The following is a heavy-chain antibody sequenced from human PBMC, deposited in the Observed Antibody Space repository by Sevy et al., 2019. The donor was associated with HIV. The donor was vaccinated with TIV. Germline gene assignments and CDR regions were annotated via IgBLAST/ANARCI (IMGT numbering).Heavy chain of an antibody. D-gene: IGHD2-8*01. CDR1: GFTFSKYS. CDR2: LSFGCGEI. J-gene: IGHJ4*02. V-gene: IGHV3-23*01. Sequence: GGSLRLSCTASGFTFSKYSMSWVRQPPGKGLEWVSTLSFGCGEINYADSVKGRFTISRDNSMSSVYLQMNNLRPEDTAVYYCAGEGCTKPHDYWGQGTLVTVSS. CDR3: AGEGCTKPHDY.